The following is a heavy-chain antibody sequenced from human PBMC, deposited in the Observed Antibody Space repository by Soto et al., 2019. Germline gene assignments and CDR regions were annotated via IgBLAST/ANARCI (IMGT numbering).Heavy chain of an antibody. CDR2: IKSKIDGGAT. J-gene: IGHJ4*02. CDR1: GFTFSYAW. V-gene: IGHV3-15*01. CDR3: TTGYDRPYFDC. D-gene: IGHD1-20*01. Sequence: PGGSLRLSCAASGFTFSYAWMSWVRQAPGKGLECVGRIKSKIDGGATDYAAPVKGRFTISRDDSKNTVYLQITSLNTEDTAIYYYTTGYDRPYFDCWGQGTPVTVSS.